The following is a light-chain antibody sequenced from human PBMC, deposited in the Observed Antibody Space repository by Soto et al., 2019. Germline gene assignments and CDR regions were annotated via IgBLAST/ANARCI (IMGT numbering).Light chain of an antibody. CDR3: QQRVDGLT. Sequence: EIVLTQSPGTLSLSPGDRATLSCRASQSVSIYLAWYQQKPGQAPRLLIYDASNRVTGIPARFSGSGSGTYFTLTISSVEPEDFAVYYCQQRVDGLTFGGGTKRESK. J-gene: IGKJ4*01. CDR1: QSVSIY. V-gene: IGKV3-11*01. CDR2: DAS.